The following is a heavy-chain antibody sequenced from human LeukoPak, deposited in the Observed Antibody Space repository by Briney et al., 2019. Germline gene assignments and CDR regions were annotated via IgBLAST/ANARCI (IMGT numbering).Heavy chain of an antibody. V-gene: IGHV1-18*01. CDR2: ISAYNGNT. J-gene: IGHJ5*02. CDR1: GYTFTSYG. D-gene: IGHD3-3*01. Sequence: GASVKISCKASGYTFTSYGISWVRQAPGQGLEWMGWISAYNGNTNYAQKLQGRVTMTTDTSTSTAYMELRSLRSDDTAVYYCARGYDFWSGYFSHNNWFDPWGQGTLVTVSS. CDR3: ARGYDFWSGYFSHNNWFDP.